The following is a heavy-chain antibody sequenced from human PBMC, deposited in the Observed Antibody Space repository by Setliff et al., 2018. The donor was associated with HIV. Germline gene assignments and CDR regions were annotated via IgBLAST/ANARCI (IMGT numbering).Heavy chain of an antibody. CDR2: IYYSGRT. CDR3: ARAGDCTEASCPKARFDP. Sequence: SETLSLTCAVSGGSVGSRDYYWGWIRQPPGKGLEWIGYIYYSGRTYYNPSLKSRITMSVDTSKNQFSLELSSVTAADTAVYYCARAGDCTEASCPKARFDPWGPGILVTVSS. CDR1: GGSVGSRDYY. J-gene: IGHJ5*02. V-gene: IGHV4-31*11. D-gene: IGHD2-8*02.